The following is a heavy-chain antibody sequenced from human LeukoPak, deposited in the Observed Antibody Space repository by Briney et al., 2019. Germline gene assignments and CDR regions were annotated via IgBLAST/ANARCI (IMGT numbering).Heavy chain of an antibody. CDR3: AKGGPVGGNYYSNDY. V-gene: IGHV3-23*01. D-gene: IGHD1-26*01. CDR1: GFSFNNNA. CDR2: ITTGGETA. J-gene: IGHJ4*02. Sequence: GGSLRLSCTASGFSFNNNAMTWVRQVPAKGLEWVSSITTGGETAYYADSVKGRFTISRDNSENTLYLQMNSLRAEDTALYYCAKGGPVGGNYYSNDYWGQGALVTVSS.